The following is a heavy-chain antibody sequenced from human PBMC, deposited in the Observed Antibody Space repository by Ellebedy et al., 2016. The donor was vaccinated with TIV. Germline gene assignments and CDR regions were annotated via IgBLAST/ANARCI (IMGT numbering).Heavy chain of an antibody. Sequence: SETLSLXXAVYGGSFSGYYWSWIRQPPGKGLEWIGEINHSGSTNYNPSLKSRVTISVDTSKNQFSLKLSSVTAADTAVYYCARLTYYDISLDYWGQGTLVTVSS. V-gene: IGHV4-34*01. J-gene: IGHJ4*02. D-gene: IGHD3-9*01. CDR2: INHSGST. CDR3: ARLTYYDISLDY. CDR1: GGSFSGYY.